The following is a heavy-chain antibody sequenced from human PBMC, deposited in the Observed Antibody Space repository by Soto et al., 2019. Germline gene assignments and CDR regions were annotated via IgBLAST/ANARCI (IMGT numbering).Heavy chain of an antibody. CDR2: ISDYGRI. CDR3: ARGGLEPFDH. CDR1: GFTFGNYW. V-gene: IGHV3-74*01. J-gene: IGHJ4*02. D-gene: IGHD1-1*01. Sequence: QAGGSLRLSRAASGFTFGNYWMHWVRQAPGKGLVWVSRISDYGRINYADSVKDRFIISRDDARSELYLQLNDLRVEDTATYYCARGGLEPFDHWGQGALVTVSS.